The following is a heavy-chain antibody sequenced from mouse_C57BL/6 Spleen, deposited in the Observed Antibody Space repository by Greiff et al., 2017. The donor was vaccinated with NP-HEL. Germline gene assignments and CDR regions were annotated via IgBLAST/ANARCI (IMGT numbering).Heavy chain of an antibody. CDR2: IHPNSGST. D-gene: IGHD2-4*01. CDR1: GYTFTSYW. Sequence: QVQLQQPGAELVKPGASVKLSCKASGYTFTSYWMHWVKQRPGQGLEWIGMIHPNSGSTNYNEKFKSKATLTVDKSSSTAYMQRSSLTSEDSAVYYCARGGLDDSEGPFAYWGQGTLVTVSA. V-gene: IGHV1-64*01. CDR3: ARGGLDDSEGPFAY. J-gene: IGHJ3*01.